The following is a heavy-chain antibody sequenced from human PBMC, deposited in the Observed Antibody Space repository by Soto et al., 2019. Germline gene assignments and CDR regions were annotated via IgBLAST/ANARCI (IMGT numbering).Heavy chain of an antibody. D-gene: IGHD2-15*01. CDR2: IDPTDSFT. Sequence: PGESLKISCKASGYKFTTFWLNWVRQTPGKGLEWLGRIDPTDSFTNYSPPFEGHVTISVDRSISTAYLQWNSLQASDTAIYYCATKESGGSRDAFDVWGQGTTVTVSS. CDR3: ATKESGGSRDAFDV. J-gene: IGHJ3*01. CDR1: GYKFTTFW. V-gene: IGHV5-10-1*01.